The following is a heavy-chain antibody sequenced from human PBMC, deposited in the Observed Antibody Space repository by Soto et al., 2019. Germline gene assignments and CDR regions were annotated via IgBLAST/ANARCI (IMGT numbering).Heavy chain of an antibody. D-gene: IGHD3-10*01. CDR3: APSDYGSGSYLVGD. CDR2: IIPILGIA. V-gene: IGHV1-69*02. Sequence: QVQLVQSGAEVKKPGSSVTVSCQASGGTFSSYAISWVRQAPGQGLEWLGRIIPILGIANYAQKFQGRVTMTADKSTSTAYMELSSLRSEDTAVYYCAPSDYGSGSYLVGDWGQGTLVTVSS. J-gene: IGHJ4*02. CDR1: GGTFSSYA.